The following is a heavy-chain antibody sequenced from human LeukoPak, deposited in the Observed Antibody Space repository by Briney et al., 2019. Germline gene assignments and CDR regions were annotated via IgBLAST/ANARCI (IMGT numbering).Heavy chain of an antibody. CDR2: ISYDGSNK. CDR1: GFTFSSYA. D-gene: IGHD3-9*01. J-gene: IGHJ4*02. Sequence: GGSLRLSCAASGFTFSSYAMHWVRQAPGKGLEWVAVISYDGSNKYYADSVKGRFTISRDNSKNTLYLQMNSLRAEDTAVYYCARGGYFDWFHDYWGQGTPVTVSS. CDR3: ARGGYFDWFHDY. V-gene: IGHV3-30-3*01.